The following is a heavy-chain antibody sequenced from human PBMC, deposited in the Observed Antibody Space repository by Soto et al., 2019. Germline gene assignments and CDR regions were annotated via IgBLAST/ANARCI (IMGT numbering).Heavy chain of an antibody. Sequence: SQTLSLTCAISGDSVSSNSAAWNWIRQSPSRGLEWLGRTYYRSKWYNDYAVSVKSRITINPDTSKNQFSLQLNSVTPEDTAVYYCARGVYSSCWPEGYYFDYWGQGTLVTVSS. CDR2: TYYRSKWYN. CDR1: GDSVSSNSAA. V-gene: IGHV6-1*01. CDR3: ARGVYSSCWPEGYYFDY. J-gene: IGHJ4*02. D-gene: IGHD6-13*01.